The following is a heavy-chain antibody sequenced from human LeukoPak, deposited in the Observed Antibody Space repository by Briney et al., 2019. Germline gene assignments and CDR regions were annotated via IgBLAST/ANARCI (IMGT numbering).Heavy chain of an antibody. Sequence: SVKVSCKASGGTFSSYAISWVRQAPGQGLEWMGGIIPIFGTANYAQKFQGRVTITADESTSTAYMELSSLRSEDTAVYYCARSIAAAIFSLDYWGQGTLVTVSS. CDR2: IIPIFGTA. D-gene: IGHD6-13*01. CDR1: GGTFSSYA. V-gene: IGHV1-69*13. CDR3: ARSIAAAIFSLDY. J-gene: IGHJ4*02.